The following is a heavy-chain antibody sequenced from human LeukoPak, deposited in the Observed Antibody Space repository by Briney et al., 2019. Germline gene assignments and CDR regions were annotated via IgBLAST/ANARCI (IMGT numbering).Heavy chain of an antibody. J-gene: IGHJ4*02. CDR2: INPNSGGT. V-gene: IGHV1-2*02. CDR1: GYTFTGYY. CDR3: ARARPGYCSSTSCYSFDY. D-gene: IGHD2-2*03. Sequence: ASVKVSCKASGYTFTGYYMHWVRQAPGQGLEWMGWINPNSGGTNYAQKFQGRVTMTRDTSISTAYMEPSRLRSDDTAVYYCARARPGYCSSTSCYSFDYWGQGTLVTVSS.